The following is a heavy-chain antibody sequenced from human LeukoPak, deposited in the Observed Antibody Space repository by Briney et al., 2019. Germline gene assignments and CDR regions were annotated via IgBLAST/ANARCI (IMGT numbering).Heavy chain of an antibody. Sequence: SETLSLTCAVYGGSLSGSYWSWIRQPPGKGLEWIGEVNLGGSTNYNPSLKSRVTISVDTSKNQFSLKLISVTAADTAVYFCARHVGRGSGVAEFFDYWGQGTLVTVSS. CDR3: ARHVGRGSGVAEFFDY. D-gene: IGHD3-3*01. CDR1: GGSLSGSY. CDR2: VNLGGST. V-gene: IGHV4-34*01. J-gene: IGHJ4*02.